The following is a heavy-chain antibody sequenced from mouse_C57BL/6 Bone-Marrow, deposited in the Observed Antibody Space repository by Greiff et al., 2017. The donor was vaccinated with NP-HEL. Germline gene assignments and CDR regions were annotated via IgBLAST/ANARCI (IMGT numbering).Heavy chain of an antibody. CDR1: GFNIKDDY. CDR2: IDPENGDT. V-gene: IGHV14-4*01. CDR3: TRYGNYLPWFAY. J-gene: IGHJ3*01. D-gene: IGHD2-1*01. Sequence: VQLQQSGAELVRPGASVKLSCTASGFNIKDDYMHWVKQRPEQGLEWIGWIDPENGDTEYASKFQGKATITADTSSNTAYLQLSSLTSEDTAVYYCTRYGNYLPWFAYWGQGTRVTVSA.